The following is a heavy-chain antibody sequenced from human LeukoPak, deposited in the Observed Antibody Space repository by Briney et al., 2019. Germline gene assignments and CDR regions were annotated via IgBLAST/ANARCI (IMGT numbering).Heavy chain of an antibody. J-gene: IGHJ4*02. Sequence: PGGSLRLSCAASGFTFSSYAMHWVRQAPGKGLEWVAVISYDGSNKYYADSVKGRFTISRDNSKNTLYLQMNSLRAEDTAVYYCATGYYDYVWGSYPGKDWGQGTLVTVSS. V-gene: IGHV3-30*04. CDR1: GFTFSSYA. D-gene: IGHD3-16*02. CDR3: ATGYYDYVWGSYPGKD. CDR2: ISYDGSNK.